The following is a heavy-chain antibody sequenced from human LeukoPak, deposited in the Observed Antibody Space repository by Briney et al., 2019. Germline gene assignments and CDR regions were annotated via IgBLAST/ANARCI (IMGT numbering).Heavy chain of an antibody. J-gene: IGHJ6*02. CDR1: GLTFSDYY. V-gene: IGHV3-11*03. D-gene: IGHD3-16*01. CDR3: ARNLGSDYYYGMDV. CDR2: ITTSSSYT. Sequence: GGSLRLSCAASGLTFSDYYMSWIRQAPGKGLEWVSYITTSSSYTNYADSVKGRFTISRDKAKNSLYLQMNRLRAEDTAVYYCARNLGSDYYYGMDVWGQGTTVTVSS.